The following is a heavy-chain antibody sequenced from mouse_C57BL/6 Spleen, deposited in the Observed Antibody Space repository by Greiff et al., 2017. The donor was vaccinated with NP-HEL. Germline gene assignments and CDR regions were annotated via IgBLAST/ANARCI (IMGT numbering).Heavy chain of an antibody. D-gene: IGHD1-1*01. Sequence: QVQLKESGAELAKPGASVKLSCKASGYTFTSYWMHWVKQRPGQGLEWIGYINPSSGYTKYNQKFKDKATLTADKSSSTAYMQLSSLTYEDSAVYYTARDIIITTLLSYSFDTWGQDTTLTVSS. CDR1: GYTFTSYW. J-gene: IGHJ2*01. CDR2: INPSSGYT. V-gene: IGHV1-7*01. CDR3: ARDIIITTLLSYSFDT.